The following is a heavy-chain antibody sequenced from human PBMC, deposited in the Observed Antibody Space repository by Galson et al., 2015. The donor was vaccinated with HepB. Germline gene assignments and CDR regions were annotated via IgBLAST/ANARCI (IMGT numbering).Heavy chain of an antibody. D-gene: IGHD4-17*01. CDR1: GFTFSSYA. Sequence: SLRLSCAASGFTFSSYAMSWVRQAPGKGLEWVSAISGSGGSTYYADSVKGRFTISRDNSKNTLYLQMNSLRAEDTAVYYCAKDGWEDGDTWFVGDYWGQGTLVTVSS. J-gene: IGHJ4*02. CDR3: AKDGWEDGDTWFVGDY. V-gene: IGHV3-23*01. CDR2: ISGSGGST.